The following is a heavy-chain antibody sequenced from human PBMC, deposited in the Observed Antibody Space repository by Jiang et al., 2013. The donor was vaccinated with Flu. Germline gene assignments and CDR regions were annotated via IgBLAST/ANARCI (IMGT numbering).Heavy chain of an antibody. J-gene: IGHJ4*02. CDR2: IYYSGST. CDR3: ARRQYYDSSGYYGDKFDY. D-gene: IGHD3-22*01. Sequence: GPGLVKPSETLSLTCTVSGGSISSSSYYWGWIRQPPGKGLEWIGSIYYSGSTYYNPSLKSRVTISVDTSKNQFSLKLSSVTAADTAVYYCARRQYYDSSGYYGDKFDYWGQGTLVTVSS. CDR1: GGSISSSSYY. V-gene: IGHV4-39*01.